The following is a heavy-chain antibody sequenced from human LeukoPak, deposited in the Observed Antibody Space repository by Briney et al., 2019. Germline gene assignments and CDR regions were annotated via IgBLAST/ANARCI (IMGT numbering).Heavy chain of an antibody. CDR3: ARSKNYYDSSGYLVNYFDY. V-gene: IGHV3-13*01. CDR1: GFTFSSYD. Sequence: GGSLRLSCAASGFTFSSYDMHWVRQAPGKGLEWVSAIGTAGDTYYPGSVKGRFTISRENAKNSLYLQMNSLRAGDTAVYYCARSKNYYDSSGYLVNYFDYWGQGTLVTVSS. CDR2: IGTAGDT. D-gene: IGHD3-22*01. J-gene: IGHJ4*02.